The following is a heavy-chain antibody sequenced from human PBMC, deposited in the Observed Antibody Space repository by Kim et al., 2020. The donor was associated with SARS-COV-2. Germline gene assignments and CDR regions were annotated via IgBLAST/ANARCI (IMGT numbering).Heavy chain of an antibody. CDR3: AKAEAYDY. CDR2: DGSNT. V-gene: IGHV3-30*02. J-gene: IGHJ4*02. Sequence: DGSNTYYAGSVKGRFNISRDNSKNTLYLQMNSLRAEDTAVYYCAKAEAYDYWGQGTLVTVSS.